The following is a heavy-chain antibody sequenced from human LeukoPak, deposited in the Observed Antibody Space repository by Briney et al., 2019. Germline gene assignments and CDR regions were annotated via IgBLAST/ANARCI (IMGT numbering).Heavy chain of an antibody. Sequence: ASVKVSCKASGYTFTGYYMHWVRQAPGQGLEWMGWINPNSGGTNYAQKFQGRVTMTRDTSISTAYMELSRLRSDDTAVYYCARGTFSSSLGHDAFDIWGQGTMVTVSS. J-gene: IGHJ3*02. V-gene: IGHV1-2*02. CDR2: INPNSGGT. CDR1: GYTFTGYY. CDR3: ARGTFSSSLGHDAFDI. D-gene: IGHD6-13*01.